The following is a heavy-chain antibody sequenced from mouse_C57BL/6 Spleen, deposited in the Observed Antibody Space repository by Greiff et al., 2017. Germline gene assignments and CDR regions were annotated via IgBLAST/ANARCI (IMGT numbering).Heavy chain of an antibody. Sequence: EVQLQESGPGLVKPSQSLSLTCSVTGYSITSGYYWNWIRQFPGNKLEWMGFISYDGSTNYNPSLKNRISITRDTSKNQFFLKLNSVTTEDTATXYCARDRNYDYDGKFAYWGQGTLVTVSA. CDR1: GYSITSGYY. J-gene: IGHJ3*01. D-gene: IGHD2-4*01. CDR2: ISYDGST. CDR3: ARDRNYDYDGKFAY. V-gene: IGHV3-6*01.